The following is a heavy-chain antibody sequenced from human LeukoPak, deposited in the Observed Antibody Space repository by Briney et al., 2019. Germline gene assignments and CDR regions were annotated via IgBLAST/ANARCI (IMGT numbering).Heavy chain of an antibody. J-gene: IGHJ3*02. D-gene: IGHD7-27*01. Sequence: GGSLRLSCAASGFTFSSYAMSWVRRAPGKGLEWVSAISGSGGSTYYADSVKGRFTISRDNSKNTLYLQMNSLRAEDTAVYYCWGKTPPRDAFDIWGQGTMVTVSS. V-gene: IGHV3-23*01. CDR1: GFTFSSYA. CDR3: WGKTPPRDAFDI. CDR2: ISGSGGST.